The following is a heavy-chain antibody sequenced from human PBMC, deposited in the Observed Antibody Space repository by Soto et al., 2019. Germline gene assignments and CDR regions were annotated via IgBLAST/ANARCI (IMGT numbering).Heavy chain of an antibody. D-gene: IGHD1-26*01. Sequence: PSETLSLTSTISGGSISFYYWSWIRQPPGQALEWIGYIYDSGSPYYNPSLRSRVIISADTSKNQISLKLTSATAADTAVYYCARGVGSSPPRYWGRGTLVTVSS. CDR1: GGSISFYY. V-gene: IGHV4-59*01. J-gene: IGHJ4*02. CDR3: ARGVGSSPPRY. CDR2: IYDSGSP.